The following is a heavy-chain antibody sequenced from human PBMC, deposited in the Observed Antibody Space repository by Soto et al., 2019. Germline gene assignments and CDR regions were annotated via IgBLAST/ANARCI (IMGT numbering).Heavy chain of an antibody. CDR3: ARYPAYYDSSGYYCYFDY. D-gene: IGHD3-22*01. Sequence: GESLKISCKGSGYSFTSYWISWLRQMPGKGLEWMGRIDPSDSYTNYSPSFQGHVTISADKSISTAYLQWSSLKASDTAMYYCARYPAYYDSSGYYCYFDYWGQGTLVTVSS. V-gene: IGHV5-10-1*01. CDR2: IDPSDSYT. J-gene: IGHJ4*02. CDR1: GYSFTSYW.